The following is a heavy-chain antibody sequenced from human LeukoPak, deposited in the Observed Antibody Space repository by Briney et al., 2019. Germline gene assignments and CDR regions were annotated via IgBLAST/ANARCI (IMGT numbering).Heavy chain of an antibody. V-gene: IGHV3-23*01. CDR2: ISGSAGST. J-gene: IGHJ1*01. D-gene: IGHD4-23*01. CDR1: GFTFSSHA. CDR3: AKAELLLPEYVQH. Sequence: GGSLRLSCAGSGFTFSSHAMTWVRQAPGKGLEWVSSISGSAGSTSYADSVKGRFTISRDNSKNTLSLQMNSLRAEDTAVYYCAKAELLLPEYVQHWGQGTLVTVSS.